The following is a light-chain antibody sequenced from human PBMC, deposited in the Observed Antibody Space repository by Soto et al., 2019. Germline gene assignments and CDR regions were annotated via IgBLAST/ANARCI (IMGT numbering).Light chain of an antibody. Sequence: QSSLTPPASLSGSPGQSVPISCTGPRSDIGDSNFISWYQHSPGKAPRLLIYEVNNRPSGVSKRFSGSKAGNTASLTISGLLDDDEADYFCASFRSGTILVFGSGTKV. CDR3: ASFRSGTILV. V-gene: IGLV2-14*01. J-gene: IGLJ6*01. CDR2: EVN. CDR1: RSDIGDSNF.